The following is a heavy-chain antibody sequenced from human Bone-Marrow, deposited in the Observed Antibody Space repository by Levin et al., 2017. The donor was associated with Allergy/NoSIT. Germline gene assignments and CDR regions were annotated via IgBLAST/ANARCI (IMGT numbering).Heavy chain of an antibody. D-gene: IGHD6-13*01. CDR1: GFTFGDYA. Sequence: GGSLRLSCTASGFTFGDYAMSWFRQAPGKGLEWVGFIRSKAYGGTTEYAASVKGRFTISRDDSKSIAYLQMNSLKTEDTAVYYCTRALYSSSCGWFDPWGQGTLVTVSS. CDR3: TRALYSSSCGWFDP. V-gene: IGHV3-49*03. J-gene: IGHJ5*02. CDR2: IRSKAYGGTT.